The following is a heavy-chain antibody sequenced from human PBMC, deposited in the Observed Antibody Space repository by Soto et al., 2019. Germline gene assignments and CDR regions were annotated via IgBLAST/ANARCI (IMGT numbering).Heavy chain of an antibody. Sequence: QVQLSQSGAEMKEPGASVKVSCKASGYTFTSYRMHWVRQAPGQGLDWMGIIKPSDGTTTYAHKFQGRVTMTSDTPTRAVYMELCGLTSEDTAVYCCAAFGSGGSCYTFPINHWGQGTLVTVSS. CDR3: AAFGSGGSCYTFPINH. V-gene: IGHV1-46*01. CDR2: IKPSDGTT. J-gene: IGHJ5*02. D-gene: IGHD2-15*01. CDR1: GYTFTSYR.